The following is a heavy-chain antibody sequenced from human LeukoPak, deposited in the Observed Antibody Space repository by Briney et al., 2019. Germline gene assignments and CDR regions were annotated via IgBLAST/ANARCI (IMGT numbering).Heavy chain of an antibody. CDR1: GGSFSGYY. D-gene: IGHD6-13*01. J-gene: IGHJ5*02. CDR2: INHSGST. CDR3: ARGLSAADGTGPNWFDP. Sequence: SETLSLTCAVYGGSFSGYYWSWIRQPPGKGLEWIGEINHSGSTNYNPSLKSRVTISVDTSKNQFSLKLSSVTAADTAVYYCARGLSAADGTGPNWFDPWGQGTLVTVSS. V-gene: IGHV4-34*01.